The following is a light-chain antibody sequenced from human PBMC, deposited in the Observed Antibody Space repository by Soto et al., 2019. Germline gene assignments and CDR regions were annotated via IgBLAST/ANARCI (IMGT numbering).Light chain of an antibody. V-gene: IGKV1-9*01. J-gene: IGKJ5*01. CDR1: QSISTF. CDR3: QQLYTLPFT. CDR2: EAS. Sequence: IHMTQSPATFSASLLYRSTITFRASQSISTFLTWYQQKPGKAPKLLIYEASTLQSGVPSRFSGSGSGTEFTLTISGLLPEDFAAYHCQQLYTLPFTFGQGTRLEIK.